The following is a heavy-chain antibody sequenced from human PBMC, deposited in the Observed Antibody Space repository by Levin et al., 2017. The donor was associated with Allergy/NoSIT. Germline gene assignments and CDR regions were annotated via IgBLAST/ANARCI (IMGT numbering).Heavy chain of an antibody. J-gene: IGHJ4*02. Sequence: ASVKVSCKASGFTFTNFGINWVRQAPGQGLEWMGWVSAYNGNTKYAQEFRDRVTMTTDTSTSTAYMELRSLRSDDTAVYYCARDPLIYFDQDWDPRSDYWGQGTLVTVSS. CDR1: GFTFTNFG. CDR2: VSAYNGNT. D-gene: IGHD3-9*01. CDR3: ARDPLIYFDQDWDPRSDY. V-gene: IGHV1-18*01.